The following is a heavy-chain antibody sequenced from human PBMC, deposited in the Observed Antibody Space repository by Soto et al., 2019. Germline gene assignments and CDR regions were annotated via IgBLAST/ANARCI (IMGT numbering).Heavy chain of an antibody. CDR2: IFDAATT. CDR3: ARDRRGGAEGFIYYYGMDV. CDR1: GDCVCRGTKY. Sequence: ILSVTCSVSGDCVCRGTKYWRRIRQANGRGMEWIGYIFDAATTNYNHSFESRVSISLDTAKDQVSLKLTSVTAADSAIYYCARDRRGGAEGFIYYYGMDVWGQGT. V-gene: IGHV4-61*10. J-gene: IGHJ6*02. D-gene: IGHD2-15*01.